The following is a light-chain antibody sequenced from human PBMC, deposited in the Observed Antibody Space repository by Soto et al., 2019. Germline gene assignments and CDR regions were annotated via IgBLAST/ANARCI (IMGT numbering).Light chain of an antibody. CDR3: QQTYSTPLT. CDR2: DAS. J-gene: IGKJ4*01. V-gene: IGKV1-5*01. Sequence: DIQLPQSNSTLSPSLGDRVTITCRASQSISSWLAWYQQKPGEAPKLLIYDASALPRGVPSRFSGSGSGTKFTLTISSLQPEDFATYYCQQTYSTPLTFGGGSKVDIK. CDR1: QSISSW.